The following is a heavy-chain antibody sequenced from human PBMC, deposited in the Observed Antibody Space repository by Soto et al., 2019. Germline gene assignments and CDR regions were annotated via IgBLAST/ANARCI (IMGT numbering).Heavy chain of an antibody. V-gene: IGHV3-21*01. CDR3: ATAHSTHYCMGV. J-gene: IGHJ6*02. D-gene: IGHD4-4*01. CDR1: VLTFSGNG. Sequence: WGSLLLCCVASVLTFSGNGMNWVRQAPGKGLEWVATISTTGRYTYYADPVNGRFTISRDNARNSLYLQTDSLRAEDTAVYYCATAHSTHYCMGVWGQGTTVTVSS. CDR2: ISTTGRYT.